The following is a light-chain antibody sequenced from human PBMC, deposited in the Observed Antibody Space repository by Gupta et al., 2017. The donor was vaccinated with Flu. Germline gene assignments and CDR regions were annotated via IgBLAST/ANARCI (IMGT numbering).Light chain of an antibody. V-gene: IGKV1D-16*01. Sequence: DIQMTQSPSSLSASVGDRVTITCRASQGISSHLAWYQQKPEKAPKSLIYAASNLQSGVPSRFSGSGSVTDFTLTISSLQPEDFATYYCQQFNSYPITFGQGTRLEIK. CDR2: AAS. CDR1: QGISSH. J-gene: IGKJ5*01. CDR3: QQFNSYPIT.